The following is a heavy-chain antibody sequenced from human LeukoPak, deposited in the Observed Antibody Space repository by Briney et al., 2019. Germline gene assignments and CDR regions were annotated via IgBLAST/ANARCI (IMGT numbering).Heavy chain of an antibody. J-gene: IGHJ5*02. D-gene: IGHD1-14*01. CDR1: GFTFSTYG. V-gene: IGHV3-9*01. CDR2: INWNSAST. CDR3: VKDRRNPYRPEGPFDP. Sequence: PGGSLRLSCAASGFTFSTYGMGWVRQAPGKGLEWVSGINWNSASTGYADSVKGRFTISRDNVMNSLYLQMNSLRPEDTALYYCVKDRRNPYRPEGPFDPWGQGTLVTVSS.